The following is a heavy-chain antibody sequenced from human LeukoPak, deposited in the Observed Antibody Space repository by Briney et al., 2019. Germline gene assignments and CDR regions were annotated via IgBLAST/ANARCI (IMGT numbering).Heavy chain of an antibody. J-gene: IGHJ4*02. D-gene: IGHD7-27*01. V-gene: IGHV1-8*01. Sequence: ASVKVSCKASGYTFTSFDFNWVRQATGQGLEWMGWMKSNNGHTGYAQKFQGRVTMTRDTSISTAYMELSSLTFEDTAVYYCARGPPKWGNGSYWGQGTLVTVSS. CDR1: GYTFTSFD. CDR3: ARGPPKWGNGSY. CDR2: MKSNNGHT.